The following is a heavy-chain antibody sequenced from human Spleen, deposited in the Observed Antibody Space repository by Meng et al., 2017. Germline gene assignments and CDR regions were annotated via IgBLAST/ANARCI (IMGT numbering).Heavy chain of an antibody. CDR2: AST. V-gene: IGHV4-61*08. J-gene: IGHJ5*02. Sequence: VWVQEAGPGRVRPSETLSLLCTVSGGSVRSRDYQWSWIRQPPGKGLEWIGFASTNYNPSLKSRLTISLDTSKNQFSLKLTSVTAADTAVYYCARSSGTYYSWWFDPWGQGTLVTVSS. D-gene: IGHD3-10*01. CDR3: ARSSGTYYSWWFDP. CDR1: GGSVRSRDYQ.